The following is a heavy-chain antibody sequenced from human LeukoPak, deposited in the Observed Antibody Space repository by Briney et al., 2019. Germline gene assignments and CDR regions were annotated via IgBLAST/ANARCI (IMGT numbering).Heavy chain of an antibody. Sequence: GGSLRLSCAASGFTFSSYGMHWVRQAPGKGLEWVAVITYDGYYKYYADSVKGRFTISSDDSKNTLFLQMNSLRAEDTAVYYCARHAYYYDSSGYPDAFDIWGQGTMVTVSS. V-gene: IGHV3-30*03. CDR1: GFTFSSYG. CDR2: ITYDGYYK. J-gene: IGHJ3*02. D-gene: IGHD3-22*01. CDR3: ARHAYYYDSSGYPDAFDI.